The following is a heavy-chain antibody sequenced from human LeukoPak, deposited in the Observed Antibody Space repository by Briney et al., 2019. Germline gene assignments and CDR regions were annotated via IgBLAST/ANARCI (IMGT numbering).Heavy chain of an antibody. V-gene: IGHV3-23*01. CDR3: AKAPVTTCSGAYCYPFDY. D-gene: IGHD2-21*01. Sequence: GGSLRLSCAAAGFMSSTYGMSWVRQAPGKGLEWVSAISVSGNTYHADSVKGRFTISRDSSKNTLYLQMNRLRVEDAAVYYCAKAPVTTCSGAYCYPFDYWGQGTLVTVSS. J-gene: IGHJ4*02. CDR2: ISVSGNT. CDR1: GFMSSTYG.